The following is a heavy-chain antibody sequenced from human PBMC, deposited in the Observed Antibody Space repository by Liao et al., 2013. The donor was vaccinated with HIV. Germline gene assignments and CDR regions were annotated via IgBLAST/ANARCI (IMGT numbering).Heavy chain of an antibody. J-gene: IGHJ4*02. CDR1: GGSISSYY. D-gene: IGHD3-3*01. Sequence: QVQLQESGPGLVKPSETLSLKCTVSGGSISSYYWSWIRQSAGKGLEWIGRIYSSGSTNYNPSLKSRVTMSVDTSKNQFSLKLRSVTAADTAVYYCARGGYYDFWSGYYPFDYWGQGTLVTVSS. CDR3: ARGGYYDFWSGYYPFDY. V-gene: IGHV4-4*07. CDR2: IYSSGST.